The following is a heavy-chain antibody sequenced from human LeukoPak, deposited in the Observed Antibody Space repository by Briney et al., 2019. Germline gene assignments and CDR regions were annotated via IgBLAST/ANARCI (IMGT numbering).Heavy chain of an antibody. CDR3: ARALNLAAAGTLDT. Sequence: ASVKASCKASGYIFTTYGMNWVRQAPGQGLEWMGWINTNTEHPTYAQGFTGRFVFSLDTSVSTAYLQISSLKAEDTAVYYCARALNLAAAGTLDTWGQGTLVTVSS. CDR1: GYIFTTYG. D-gene: IGHD6-13*01. J-gene: IGHJ5*02. V-gene: IGHV7-4-1*02. CDR2: INTNTEHP.